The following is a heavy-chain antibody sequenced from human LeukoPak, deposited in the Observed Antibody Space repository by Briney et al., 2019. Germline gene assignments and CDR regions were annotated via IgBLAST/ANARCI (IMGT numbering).Heavy chain of an antibody. CDR3: ARDRPSGWLQWDY. D-gene: IGHD5-24*01. Sequence: GGSLRLSCAASGFTFSDYYMSWIRQAPGKGLEWLSYISSSGSYTNYADSVKGRSTISRDNAKNSLYLQMNSLRVEDTAVYYCARDRPSGWLQWDYWGQGTLVTVSS. CDR1: GFTFSDYY. CDR2: ISSSGSYT. J-gene: IGHJ4*02. V-gene: IGHV3-11*05.